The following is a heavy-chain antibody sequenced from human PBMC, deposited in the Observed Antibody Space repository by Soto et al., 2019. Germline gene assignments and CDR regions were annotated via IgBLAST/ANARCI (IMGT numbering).Heavy chain of an antibody. Sequence: QTLSLTCAVSGDSVSSTSAAWSWIRQSPSRGLEWLGRTYYRSKWYSDYAVSVKSRITINPDTSKNQFSLQLNSVTPEDTAVYYCAICGTDICYAFDYWGQGTLVTVSS. CDR2: TYYRSKWYS. CDR3: AICGTDICYAFDY. D-gene: IGHD3-16*01. J-gene: IGHJ4*02. CDR1: GDSVSSTSAA. V-gene: IGHV6-1*01.